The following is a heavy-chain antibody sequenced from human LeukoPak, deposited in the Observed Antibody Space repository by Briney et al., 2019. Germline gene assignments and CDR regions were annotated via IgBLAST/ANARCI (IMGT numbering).Heavy chain of an antibody. J-gene: IGHJ6*02. CDR3: ARYDSSGYYYYGMDV. CDR2: ISAYNGNT. D-gene: IGHD3-22*01. V-gene: IGHV1-18*01. Sequence: GSVKVSCKASGYTFTSYGISWVRQAPGQGLGWMGWISAYNGNTNYAQKIQRRVTMTTDTSTSTVYMELRSLRSDDTAVYYCARYDSSGYYYYGMDVWGQGTTVTVSS. CDR1: GYTFTSYG.